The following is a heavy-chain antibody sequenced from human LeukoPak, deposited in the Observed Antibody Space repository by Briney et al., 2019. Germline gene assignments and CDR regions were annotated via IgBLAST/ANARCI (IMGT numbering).Heavy chain of an antibody. CDR3: AKSFGYSRSWFDY. D-gene: IGHD6-13*01. J-gene: IGHJ4*02. Sequence: GGSLTLSCAASGFTFSSYAMSWGRQAPGKGLEWVSGISGNGGGRYYADSVKGRLTISRDNSKNTLYLQMNSLRAEDTAVYYCAKSFGYSRSWFDYWGQGTLVTVSS. CDR2: ISGNGGGR. V-gene: IGHV3-23*01. CDR1: GFTFSSYA.